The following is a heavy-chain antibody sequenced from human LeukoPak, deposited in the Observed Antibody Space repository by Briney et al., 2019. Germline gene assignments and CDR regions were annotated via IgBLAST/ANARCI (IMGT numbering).Heavy chain of an antibody. D-gene: IGHD2-15*01. Sequence: GGSLRLSCAASGFSFSDLTMNWVRQAPGKGLEWVSGIRANSNMRFYLESVRGRFTVSRDNSKNTLFLQMDSLRVDDTAVYFCAKDQEDRGYPSSFDFWGQGTLVTVSS. CDR2: IRANSNMR. CDR3: AKDQEDRGYPSSFDF. CDR1: GFSFSDLT. J-gene: IGHJ4*02. V-gene: IGHV3-23*01.